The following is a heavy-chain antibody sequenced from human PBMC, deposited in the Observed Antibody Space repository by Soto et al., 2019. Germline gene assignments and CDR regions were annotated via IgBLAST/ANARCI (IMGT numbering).Heavy chain of an antibody. CDR3: ARDHFSGDSSLVSWFAP. Sequence: SETLSLTCTVSGGAISSGGYYWSWIRQHPGNGLEWILYIDYSWSTYCNPSLEGRVAISLYTSNKQFSLNLSSVTAADTAVYYCARDHFSGDSSLVSWFAPWGQGPLVPVSS. CDR2: IDYSWST. D-gene: IGHD6-13*01. CDR1: GGAISSGGYY. V-gene: IGHV4-31*03. J-gene: IGHJ5*02.